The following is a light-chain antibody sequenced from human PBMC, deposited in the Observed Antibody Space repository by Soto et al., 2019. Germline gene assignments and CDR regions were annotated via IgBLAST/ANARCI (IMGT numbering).Light chain of an antibody. CDR3: QQYGSSPYT. V-gene: IGKV3-20*01. CDR1: QSVSSSY. J-gene: IGKJ2*01. Sequence: EIVLTQSPGTLSLSPGERATLSCRASQSVSSSYLAWYQQKPGQAPRLLIYGASSRATGIPGRFSGSGSGTDFTLTISSLEPDDFAVYSCQQYGSSPYTFGQGTKLEIK. CDR2: GAS.